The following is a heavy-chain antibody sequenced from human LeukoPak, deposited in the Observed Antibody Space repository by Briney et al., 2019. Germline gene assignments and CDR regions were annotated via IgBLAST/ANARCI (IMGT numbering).Heavy chain of an antibody. CDR2: IYSGGST. J-gene: IGHJ5*02. V-gene: IGHV3-66*01. CDR3: ARSYSSSRNWFDP. D-gene: IGHD6-13*01. Sequence: GGSLRLSCAASGFTFSDYYMSWVRQAPGEGLEWVSVIYSGGSTYYADSVKGRFTISRDNSKNTLYLQMNSLRAEDTAVYYCARSYSSSRNWFDPWGQGTLVTVSS. CDR1: GFTFSDYY.